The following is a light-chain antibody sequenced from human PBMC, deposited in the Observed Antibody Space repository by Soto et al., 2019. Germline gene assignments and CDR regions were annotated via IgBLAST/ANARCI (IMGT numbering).Light chain of an antibody. V-gene: IGKV1-5*03. CDR2: QAS. Sequence: DIQMTQSPSTLSASVGDRVSITCRASQSISRQLAWYQQKPGKAPNLLIYQASNLETGVPSRFTGSGSGTEFTLTISSLQPDDLPAAYCLQYRSYWTFGQGTKVEV. CDR1: QSISRQ. CDR3: LQYRSYWT. J-gene: IGKJ1*01.